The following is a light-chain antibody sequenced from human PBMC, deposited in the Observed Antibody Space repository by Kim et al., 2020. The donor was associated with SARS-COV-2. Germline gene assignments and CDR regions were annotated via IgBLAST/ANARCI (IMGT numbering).Light chain of an antibody. J-gene: IGKJ1*01. CDR1: QSVNRRY. CDR2: SAS. CDR3: QQYDSSPWT. Sequence: EIVLTQFPGTLSLSPGERATLSCRASQSVNRRYLAWYQQKPGQAPRLLIYSASSRATGIPDRFSGSGSGTEFTVTISRLEPEDFAVYYCQQYDSSPWTFGQGTKVDIK. V-gene: IGKV3-20*01.